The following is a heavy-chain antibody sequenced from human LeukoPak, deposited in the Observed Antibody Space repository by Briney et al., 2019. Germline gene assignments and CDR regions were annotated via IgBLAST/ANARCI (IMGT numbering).Heavy chain of an antibody. J-gene: IGHJ5*02. D-gene: IGHD4-11*01. CDR3: ARDGDFDYSLSWFDP. Sequence: ASVKVSCKASGYTFTSYGISWVRQAPGQGLEWMGWISAYNGNTNYAQKLQGRVTMTTDTSTSTAYVELRSLRSDDTAVYYCARDGDFDYSLSWFDPWGQGTLVTVSS. CDR2: ISAYNGNT. CDR1: GYTFTSYG. V-gene: IGHV1-18*01.